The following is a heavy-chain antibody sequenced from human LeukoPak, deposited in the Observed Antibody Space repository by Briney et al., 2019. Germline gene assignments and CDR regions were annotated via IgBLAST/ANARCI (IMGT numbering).Heavy chain of an antibody. D-gene: IGHD3-22*01. CDR3: ARLISGFYPDY. V-gene: IGHV4-61*02. Sequence: SQTLSLTCTVSGGSISSGSYYWSWIRQPAGKGLEWIGRIYTSGSTNYNPSLKSRVTISVDTSKNQFSLKLSSVTAADTAVYYCARLISGFYPDYWGQGTLVTVSS. J-gene: IGHJ4*02. CDR1: GGSISSGSYY. CDR2: IYTSGST.